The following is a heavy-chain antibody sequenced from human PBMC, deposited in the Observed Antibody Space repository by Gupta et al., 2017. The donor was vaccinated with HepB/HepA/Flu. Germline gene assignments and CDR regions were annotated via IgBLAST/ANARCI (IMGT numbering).Heavy chain of an antibody. CDR2: IIPIFGTA. CDR3: ARDRNGDYGDSDDAFDI. V-gene: IGHV1-69*01. Sequence: QVQLVQSGAEVKKPGSSVKVSCKASGGTFSSYAISWVRQAPGQGLEWMGGIIPIFGTANYAQKFQGRVTITADESTSTAYMELSSLRSEDTAVYYCARDRNGDYGDSDDAFDIWGQGTMVTVSS. CDR1: GGTFSSYA. D-gene: IGHD4-17*01. J-gene: IGHJ3*02.